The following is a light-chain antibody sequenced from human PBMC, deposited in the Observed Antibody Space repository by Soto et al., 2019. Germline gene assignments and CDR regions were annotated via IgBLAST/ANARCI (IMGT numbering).Light chain of an antibody. J-gene: IGKJ4*01. CDR1: QSISSRY. Sequence: DIVLAQSPGTLSLSPGEIATLSCRASQSISSRYVSWYQQRPGQAPRLLIYGASKRATGIPDRFSGSGSGTDFTRTISSLEPEDFAVYHCQQYGASPELTFGGGTKVEIK. CDR3: QQYGASPELT. V-gene: IGKV3-20*01. CDR2: GAS.